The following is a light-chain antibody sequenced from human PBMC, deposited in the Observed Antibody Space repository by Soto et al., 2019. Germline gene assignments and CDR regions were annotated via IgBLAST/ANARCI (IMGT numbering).Light chain of an antibody. CDR3: QQYYSIPYT. CDR1: QSVLYSSNNQNY. Sequence: DIVMTQSPDSLAVSLGERATINCKSSQSVLYSSNNQNYLVWYQQKPGQPPKLLIYWASTRESGVPDRFSGSGSGTDFTLTISSLQAEDVAVYYCQQYYSIPYTFGQGTKLEIK. J-gene: IGKJ2*01. V-gene: IGKV4-1*01. CDR2: WAS.